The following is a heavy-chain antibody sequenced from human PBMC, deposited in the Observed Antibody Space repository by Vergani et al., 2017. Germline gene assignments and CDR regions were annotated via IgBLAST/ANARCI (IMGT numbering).Heavy chain of an antibody. CDR2: IWYDGSNK. CDR3: ARGGVISIAAAGYYYYGMDV. J-gene: IGHJ6*02. Sequence: QVQLVESGGGVVQPGRSLRLSCAASGFTFSSYGMHWVRQAPGKGLEWVAVIWYDGSNKYYADSVKGRFTISRDNSKNTLYLQMNSRRAEDTDVYYCARGGVISIAAAGYYYYGMDVWGQGTTVTVSS. D-gene: IGHD6-13*01. V-gene: IGHV3-33*01. CDR1: GFTFSSYG.